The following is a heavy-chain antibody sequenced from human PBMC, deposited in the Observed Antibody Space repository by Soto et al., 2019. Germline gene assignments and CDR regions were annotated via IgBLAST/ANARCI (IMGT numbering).Heavy chain of an antibody. D-gene: IGHD1-26*01. CDR2: INHSGST. V-gene: IGHV4-34*01. J-gene: IGHJ4*02. CDR1: GGSFSVYY. Sequence: SETLSLTCAVYGGSFSVYYWSWIRQPPGKGLEWIGEINHSGSTNYNPSLKSRVTISVDTSKNQFSLKLSSVTAADTAVYYCARMVRGSYSGYDYWGQGTLVTVSS. CDR3: ARMVRGSYSGYDY.